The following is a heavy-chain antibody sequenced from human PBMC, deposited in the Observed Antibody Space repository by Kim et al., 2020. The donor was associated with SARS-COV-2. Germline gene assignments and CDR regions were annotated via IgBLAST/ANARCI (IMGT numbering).Heavy chain of an antibody. CDR3: ARGTGYCSGGSCYSPWFDP. V-gene: IGHV4-34*01. Sequence: SETLPLTCAVYGGSFSCYYWSWIRQPPGKGLEWIGEINHSGSTNYNPSLKSRVTISVDTSKNQFSLKLSSVTAADTAVYYCARGTGYCSGGSCYSPWFDPWGQGTLVTVSS. CDR2: INHSGST. J-gene: IGHJ5*02. CDR1: GGSFSCYY. D-gene: IGHD2-15*01.